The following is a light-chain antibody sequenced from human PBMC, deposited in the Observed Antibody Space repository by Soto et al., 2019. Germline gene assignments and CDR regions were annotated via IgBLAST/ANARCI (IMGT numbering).Light chain of an antibody. V-gene: IGLV1-40*01. CDR1: NSNIGAGYD. CDR2: AYT. J-gene: IGLJ2*01. Sequence: QTVVTQPPSVTGAPGQRVTISCTGTNSNIGAGYDVHWYQQFPGKAPKLLISAYTNRPSGIPDRFSGSKSGTSASLAITGLQAEDEADFYCQSYDRSFNGLIFGVGTKLTVL. CDR3: QSYDRSFNGLI.